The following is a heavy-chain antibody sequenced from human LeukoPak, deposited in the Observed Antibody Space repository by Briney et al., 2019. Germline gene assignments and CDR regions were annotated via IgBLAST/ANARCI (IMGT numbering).Heavy chain of an antibody. J-gene: IGHJ6*03. CDR2: INPNSGGT. CDR3: ARGGGRSSWYPNYYYYYYYMDV. Sequence: GASVKVSCKASGYTFTGYYMHWVRQAPGQGLEWMGWINPNSGGTNYAQKFQGRVTMTRDTSISTAYMELSRLRSDDTAVYYCARGGGRSSWYPNYYYYYYYMDVWGKGTTVTVSS. D-gene: IGHD6-13*01. CDR1: GYTFTGYY. V-gene: IGHV1-2*02.